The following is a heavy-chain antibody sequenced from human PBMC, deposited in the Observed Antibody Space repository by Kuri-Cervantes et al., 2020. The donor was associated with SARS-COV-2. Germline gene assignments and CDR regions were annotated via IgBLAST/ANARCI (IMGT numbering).Heavy chain of an antibody. CDR1: GPTFRTYC. Sequence: AESLTLSCGASGPTFRTYCVNWVRQPPGKGLEWVGNIKKDGSETYYVDSEKGRFTISRDNAKNSLYLQMNSLSAAETALYYCAKDGEYQLLGLYYMDVWGKGTTVTVSS. J-gene: IGHJ6*03. CDR3: AKDGEYQLLGLYYMDV. D-gene: IGHD2-2*01. CDR2: IKKDGSET. V-gene: IGHV3-7*05.